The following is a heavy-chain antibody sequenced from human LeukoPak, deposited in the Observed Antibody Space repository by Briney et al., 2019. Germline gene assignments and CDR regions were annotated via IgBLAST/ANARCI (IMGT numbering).Heavy chain of an antibody. CDR3: SRDQSVGTSTS. J-gene: IGHJ4*02. Sequence: GGSLRLSCAVSGFTFSSYAMIWVRQAPGRGLVWVSSIGASGDSIYYTDSVKGRFTISRDNSKNTLYLQMNNLRAEDTAVYYCSRDQSVGTSTSWGQGTLVTVSS. D-gene: IGHD7-27*01. CDR1: GFTFSSYA. CDR2: IGASGDSI. V-gene: IGHV3-23*01.